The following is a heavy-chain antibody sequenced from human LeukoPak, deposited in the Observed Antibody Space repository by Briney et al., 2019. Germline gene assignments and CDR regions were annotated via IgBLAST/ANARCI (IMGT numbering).Heavy chain of an antibody. D-gene: IGHD3-22*01. CDR1: GGSISSGSYY. J-gene: IGHJ3*02. CDR3: ARKYGTITMTHFDI. Sequence: PSETLSLTCTVSGGSISSGSYYWSWIRQPAGKGLEWIGRIYTSGSTNCNPSLKSRVTISVDTSKNQFSLKLSSVTAADTAVYYCARKYGTITMTHFDIWGQGAMVTVSS. V-gene: IGHV4-61*02. CDR2: IYTSGST.